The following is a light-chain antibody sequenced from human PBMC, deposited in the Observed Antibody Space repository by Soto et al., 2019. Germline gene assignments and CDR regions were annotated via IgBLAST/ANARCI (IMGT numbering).Light chain of an antibody. Sequence: EVRITQSASTLSVSPGERATLSCRASQSVDSNLAWYQQKPGQAPRLLIYGASTRATGISARFSGSGSGTEFTLTISSLQSEDFGVYYCQQYNNWWPFGQGTKVDI. CDR3: QQYNNWWP. CDR1: QSVDSN. V-gene: IGKV3-15*01. J-gene: IGKJ1*01. CDR2: GAS.